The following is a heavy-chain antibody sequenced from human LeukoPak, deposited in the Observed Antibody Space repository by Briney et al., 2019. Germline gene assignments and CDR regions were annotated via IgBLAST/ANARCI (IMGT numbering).Heavy chain of an antibody. J-gene: IGHJ4*02. D-gene: IGHD3-9*01. CDR2: ISGSGGST. V-gene: IGHV3-23*01. Sequence: GESLRLSCTASGFTFNNYGMSWVRQAPGKGLEWVSAISGSGGSTYYADSVKGRFTISRDNSKNTLYLQMNSLRAEDTAVYYCAKDHDILTGFGIYYFDYWGQGTLVTVSS. CDR1: GFTFNNYG. CDR3: AKDHDILTGFGIYYFDY.